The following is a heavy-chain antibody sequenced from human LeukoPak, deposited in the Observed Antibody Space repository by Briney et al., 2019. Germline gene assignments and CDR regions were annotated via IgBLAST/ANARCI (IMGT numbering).Heavy chain of an antibody. CDR2: IYYSGST. Sequence: SETLSLNCTVSGGSISSYYWSWIRQPPGKGLEWIGYIYYSGSTNYNPSLKSRVTISVDTSKNQFSLKLSSVTAADTAVYYCARRGYSYAPFDYWGQGTLVTVSS. CDR1: GGSISSYY. V-gene: IGHV4-59*01. D-gene: IGHD5-18*01. J-gene: IGHJ4*02. CDR3: ARRGYSYAPFDY.